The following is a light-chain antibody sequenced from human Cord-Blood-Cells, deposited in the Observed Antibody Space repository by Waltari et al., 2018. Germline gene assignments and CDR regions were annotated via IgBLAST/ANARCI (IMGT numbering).Light chain of an antibody. Sequence: QSALTQPASVSGSPGQSITISCTGTSSDVASYNLVSWYQQHPGKAPKLMIYEVSKRPAGVSNRFSGSKSGNTASLTISGLQAEDDADYYCCSYAGSSTLVFGGGTKLTVL. CDR3: CSYAGSSTLV. CDR2: EVS. J-gene: IGLJ3*02. V-gene: IGLV2-23*02. CDR1: SSDVASYNL.